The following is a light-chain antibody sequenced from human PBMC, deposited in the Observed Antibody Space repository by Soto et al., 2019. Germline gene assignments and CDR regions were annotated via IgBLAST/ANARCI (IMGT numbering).Light chain of an antibody. V-gene: IGLV2-14*01. CDR3: SSYTSSTLVV. J-gene: IGLJ2*01. Sequence: QSVLTQPASVSGSPGQSITISCTGTSSDVGGYKYVSWYQQHPGKAPKLMIYEVSNRPSGVSNRFSGSKSGNTASLTISGLQPEDEADYYCSSYTSSTLVVFGGGTKVTFL. CDR2: EVS. CDR1: SSDVGGYKY.